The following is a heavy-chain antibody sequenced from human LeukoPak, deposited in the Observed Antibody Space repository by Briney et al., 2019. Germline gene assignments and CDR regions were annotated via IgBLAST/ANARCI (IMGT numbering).Heavy chain of an antibody. CDR2: TRGSGSGM. CDR1: GFAFSDYS. CDR3: ARDDNWGFDY. D-gene: IGHD7-27*01. J-gene: IGHJ4*02. Sequence: PGGSLRLSCAASGFAFSDYSMNWVRQAPGKGLEWVANTRGSGSGMGSGNYYAGAVKGRFTISRDNAKNSLYLQMNSLRAEDTAFYYCARDDNWGFDYWGQGALVTVSP. V-gene: IGHV3-21*05.